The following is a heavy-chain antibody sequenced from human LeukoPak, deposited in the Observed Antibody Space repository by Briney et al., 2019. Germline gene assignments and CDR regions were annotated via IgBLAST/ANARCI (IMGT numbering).Heavy chain of an antibody. Sequence: PSQTLSLTCTVSGGSISSGDYYWSWIRQPPGKGLEWTGYIYYSGSTYYNPSLKSRVTISVDTSKNQFSLKLSSVTAADTAVYYCARVYCSGGSCYSGGWSNFDYWGQGTLVTVSS. J-gene: IGHJ4*02. CDR1: GGSISSGDYY. CDR3: ARVYCSGGSCYSGGWSNFDY. D-gene: IGHD2-15*01. CDR2: IYYSGST. V-gene: IGHV4-30-4*01.